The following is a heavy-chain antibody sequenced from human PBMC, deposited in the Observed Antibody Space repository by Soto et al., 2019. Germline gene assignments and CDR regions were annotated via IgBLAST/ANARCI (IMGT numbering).Heavy chain of an antibody. CDR2: VIPIFDII. V-gene: IGHV1-69*17. J-gene: IGHJ4*02. Sequence: QVQLVQSEADVQKPGSSVKVSCKSSGGTFSRFSINWVRQAPGRGLEWMGGVIPIFDIINYAEKFQGRVTITADKSTNTAYMELSSLTSEDTAVYYCARDGGTTVITKFDYWGQGTLVIVSS. CDR3: ARDGGTTVITKFDY. D-gene: IGHD4-17*01. CDR1: GGTFSRFS.